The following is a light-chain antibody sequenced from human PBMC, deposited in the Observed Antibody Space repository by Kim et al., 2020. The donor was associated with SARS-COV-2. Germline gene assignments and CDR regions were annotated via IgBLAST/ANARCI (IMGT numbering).Light chain of an antibody. CDR3: QQYNNWPYT. V-gene: IGKV3-15*01. Sequence: SVTPGERATLSCRASQSVNSNLAWYQQKPGQAPRLLIYDASTRATGIPARFSGSGSGTEFTLTISSLQSEDFAAYYCQQYNNWPYTFGQGTKLEI. CDR1: QSVNSN. CDR2: DAS. J-gene: IGKJ2*01.